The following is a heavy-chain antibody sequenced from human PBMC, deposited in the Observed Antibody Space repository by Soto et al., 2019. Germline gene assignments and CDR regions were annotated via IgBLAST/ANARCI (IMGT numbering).Heavy chain of an antibody. Sequence: EVQLVESGGGLVEPGGSLRLSCAASGFTFNDAWMTWVRQGPGKGLEWVGRIKTIAGGGTTDYTAPVKGRFTISRDDSKNAVYLHTNSLKIDDTAVYYCTTERCTGTNCYVKNAFDVWGQGTMVTVSS. V-gene: IGHV3-15*01. CDR3: TTERCTGTNCYVKNAFDV. J-gene: IGHJ3*01. CDR1: GFTFNDAW. D-gene: IGHD1-1*01. CDR2: IKTIAGGGTT.